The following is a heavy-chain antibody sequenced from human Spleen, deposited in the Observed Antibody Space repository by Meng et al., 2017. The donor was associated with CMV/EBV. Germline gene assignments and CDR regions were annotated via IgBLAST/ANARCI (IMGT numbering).Heavy chain of an antibody. CDR3: ARDRGLRETEDFDY. CDR2: ISSSSSYI. V-gene: IGHV3-21*01. J-gene: IGHJ4*02. Sequence: GESLKISCAASGFTFSSYSMNWVRQAPGKGLEWVSSISSSSSYIYYADSVKGRFTISRDNAKNSLYLQMNSLRAEDTAVYYCARDRGLRETEDFDYWGQGTLVTVSS. D-gene: IGHD4-17*01. CDR1: GFTFSSYS.